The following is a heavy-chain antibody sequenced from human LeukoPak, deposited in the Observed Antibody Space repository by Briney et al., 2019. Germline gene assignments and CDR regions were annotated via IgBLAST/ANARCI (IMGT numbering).Heavy chain of an antibody. V-gene: IGHV3-48*02. CDR3: ARPTYGDYGMDV. Sequence: GGSLRLSCAASGFAFSSYSMNWVRQAPGKGLEWVSYISSSSSTIYYTDSVKGRFTISRDNAENSLYLQMNSLRDEDTAVYYCARPTYGDYGMDVWGQGTTVTVSS. CDR1: GFAFSSYS. J-gene: IGHJ6*02. D-gene: IGHD4-17*01. CDR2: ISSSSSTI.